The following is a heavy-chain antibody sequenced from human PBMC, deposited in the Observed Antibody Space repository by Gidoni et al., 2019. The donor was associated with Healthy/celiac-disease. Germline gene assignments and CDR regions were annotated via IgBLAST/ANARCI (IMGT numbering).Heavy chain of an antibody. CDR2: IYSGGST. CDR3: ARTIYYYDSSGYYFDY. CDR1: GFTVSSNY. J-gene: IGHJ4*02. D-gene: IGHD3-22*01. V-gene: IGHV3-66*01. Sequence: EVQLVEYGGGLVQPGGSLRLSCAASGFTVSSNYMSWVRQAPGKGLEWVSVIYSGGSTYYADSVKGRFTISRDNSKNTLYLQMNSLRAEDTAVYYCARTIYYYDSSGYYFDYWGQGTLVTVSS.